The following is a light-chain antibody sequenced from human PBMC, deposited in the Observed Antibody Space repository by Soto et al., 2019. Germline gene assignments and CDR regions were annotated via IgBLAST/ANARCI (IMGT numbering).Light chain of an antibody. Sequence: QSALTQPASVSGSPGQSITISCTGTSSDFGGYNYVSWYQHHPDKAPKLIIFEVSNRPSGVSDRFSGSKSGNTASLTISGLQADDEADYYCSSYTSSRHVLFGGGTKLTVL. CDR1: SSDFGGYNY. CDR3: SSYTSSRHVL. CDR2: EVS. V-gene: IGLV2-14*01. J-gene: IGLJ2*01.